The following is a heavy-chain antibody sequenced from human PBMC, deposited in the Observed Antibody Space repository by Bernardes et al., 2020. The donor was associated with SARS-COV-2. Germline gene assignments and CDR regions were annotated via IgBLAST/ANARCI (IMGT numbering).Heavy chain of an antibody. CDR1: GFTFSSYGFTFSSYA. D-gene: IGHD3-10*01. J-gene: IGHJ6*02. CDR2: IWYDGRNK. Sequence: GGSLRLSCAASGFTFSSYGFTFSSYAMHWVRQAPGKGLEWVAVIWYDGRNKYYAESVKGRFTISRDNSKNTVYLQMNNLRAEDAAVYYCARDVTVVQGVVISPDYHYGMDVWGQGTTVTVSS. V-gene: IGHV3-33*08. CDR3: ARDVTVVQGVVISPDYHYGMDV.